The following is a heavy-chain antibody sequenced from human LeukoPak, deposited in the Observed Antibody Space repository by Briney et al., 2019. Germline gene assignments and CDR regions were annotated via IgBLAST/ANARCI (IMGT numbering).Heavy chain of an antibody. D-gene: IGHD3-10*01. CDR2: INPSGGST. CDR1: GYTFTGYY. CDR3: ARGPRITLVRGGQWYCYMDV. J-gene: IGHJ6*03. V-gene: IGHV1-46*01. Sequence: ASVKVSCKAFGYTFTGYYMHWVRQAPGQGLEWMGWINPSGGSTNYAQKFQGRITMTRDTSTSTVYMELSSLRSEDTAVYYCARGPRITLVRGGQWYCYMDVWGKGTTVTISS.